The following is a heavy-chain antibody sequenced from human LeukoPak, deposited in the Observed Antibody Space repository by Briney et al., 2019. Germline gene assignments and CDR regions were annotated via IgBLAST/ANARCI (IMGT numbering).Heavy chain of an antibody. J-gene: IGHJ4*02. D-gene: IGHD3-10*01. CDR2: ISNGGYTT. CDR3: ARDRVAENGSPIGH. Sequence: GGSLRLSCSASGFIFSDYYMGWIRQAPGKGPEYISYISNGGYTTYYADSVKGRFTISRDNAENSLYLQMNSLRVEDTAVYYCARDRVAENGSPIGHWGLGILVSVSS. V-gene: IGHV3-11*01. CDR1: GFIFSDYY.